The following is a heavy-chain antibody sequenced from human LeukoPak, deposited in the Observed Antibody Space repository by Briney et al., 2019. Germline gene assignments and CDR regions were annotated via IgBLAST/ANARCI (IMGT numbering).Heavy chain of an antibody. CDR2: INWNGGST. J-gene: IGHJ4*02. D-gene: IGHD2-21*02. CDR3: ARDLVTLDY. CDR1: GFTFDDYG. V-gene: IGHV3-20*04. Sequence: PGGSLRPSCAASGFTFDDYGMSWVRQAPGNGLEWVSGINWNGGSTGYADSVKGRFTISRDNAKNTLYLQMNSLRAEDTAVYYCARDLVTLDYWGQGTLVTVSS.